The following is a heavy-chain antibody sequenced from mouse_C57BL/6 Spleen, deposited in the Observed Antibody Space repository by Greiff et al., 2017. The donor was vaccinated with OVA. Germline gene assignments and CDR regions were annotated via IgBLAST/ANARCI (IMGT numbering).Heavy chain of an antibody. CDR2: FHPYNDDT. J-gene: IGHJ4*01. D-gene: IGHD2-4*01. CDR3: ARGSYDYYYAMDY. V-gene: IGHV1-47*01. CDR1: GYTFTTYP. Sequence: LVESGAELVKPGASVKMSCKASGYTFTTYPIEWMKQNHGKSLEWIGNFHPYNDDTKYNEKFKGKATLTVEKSSSTVYLELSRLTSDDSAVYYCARGSYDYYYAMDYWGQGTSDTVSS.